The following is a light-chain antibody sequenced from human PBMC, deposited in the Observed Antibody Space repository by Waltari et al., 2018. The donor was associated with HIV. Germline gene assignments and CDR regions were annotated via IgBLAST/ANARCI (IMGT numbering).Light chain of an antibody. V-gene: IGLV1-40*01. CDR2: GDS. CDR1: SSNIGAGYD. J-gene: IGLJ2*01. CDR3: QSYDISLSGVV. Sequence: QSVLTQPHSVSGAPGQRVTISCTGSSSNIGAGYDVHWYQQLPGTAPKLLIYGDSNRPSGVPDRFSGSKSGTSASLAITGLQAEDEADYYCQSYDISLSGVVFGGGTKLTVL.